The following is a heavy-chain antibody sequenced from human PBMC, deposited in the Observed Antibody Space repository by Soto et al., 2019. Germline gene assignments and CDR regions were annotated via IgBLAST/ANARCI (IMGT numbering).Heavy chain of an antibody. CDR1: GYTFTSYG. Sequence: QVQLVQSGAEVKKPGASVKVSCKASGYTFTSYGISWVRQAPGQGLEWMGWISAYNGNTNYAQKLQGRVTMTTDTSTSTAYMELRSLRSDDTAVYYCAVWGVEVVVPAAISMRAFDIWGQGTMVTVSS. D-gene: IGHD2-2*01. J-gene: IGHJ3*02. CDR2: ISAYNGNT. V-gene: IGHV1-18*01. CDR3: AVWGVEVVVPAAISMRAFDI.